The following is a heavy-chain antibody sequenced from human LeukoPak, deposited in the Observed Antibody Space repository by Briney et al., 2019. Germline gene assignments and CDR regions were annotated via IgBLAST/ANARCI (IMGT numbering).Heavy chain of an antibody. J-gene: IGHJ4*02. CDR1: GGSISNTSYY. Sequence: SETLSLTCTVSGGSISNTSYYWGWIRQPPGKGLEWIGSIYYSGSTYYNPSLKSRVTIPVDTSKTQFSLKLSSVTAADTAVYYCASVITGTKIYYFDYWGQGTLVTVSS. V-gene: IGHV4-39*07. CDR2: IYYSGST. D-gene: IGHD1-20*01. CDR3: ASVITGTKIYYFDY.